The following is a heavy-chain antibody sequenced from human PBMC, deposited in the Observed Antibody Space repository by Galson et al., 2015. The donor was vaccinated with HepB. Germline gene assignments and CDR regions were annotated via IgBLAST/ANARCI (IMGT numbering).Heavy chain of an antibody. CDR2: INSDGSST. V-gene: IGHV3-74*01. D-gene: IGHD2-15*01. Sequence: SLRLSCAASGYTFSKYWMYWVRQAPGKGLVWVSRINSDGSSTTYADSVKGRFTVPRDNAKNTLYLQMNSLRVEDTAVYYCASLVAYYYFGMDVWGEGTTVTVSS. CDR1: GYTFSKYW. J-gene: IGHJ6*04. CDR3: ASLVAYYYFGMDV.